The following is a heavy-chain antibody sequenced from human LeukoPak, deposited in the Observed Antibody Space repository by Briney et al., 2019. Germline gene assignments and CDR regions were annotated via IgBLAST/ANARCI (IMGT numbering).Heavy chain of an antibody. J-gene: IGHJ5*02. Sequence: NTSETLSLTCTVSGGSISSYYWSWIRQPPGKGLEWIGYIYYSGSTNYNPSLKSRVTISVDTSKNQFSLKLSSVTAADTAVYFCARQTIAAAGNNWFDPWGQGTLVTVSS. CDR2: IYYSGST. CDR3: ARQTIAAAGNNWFDP. V-gene: IGHV4-59*01. D-gene: IGHD6-13*01. CDR1: GGSISSYY.